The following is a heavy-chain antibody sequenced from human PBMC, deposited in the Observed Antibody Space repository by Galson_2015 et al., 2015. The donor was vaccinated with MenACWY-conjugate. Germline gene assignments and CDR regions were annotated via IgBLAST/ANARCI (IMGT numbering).Heavy chain of an antibody. J-gene: IGHJ4*02. V-gene: IGHV4-61*08. Sequence: TLSLTCTVSGGSASSTGYYWTWIRQPPGKGLEWIGLIYDSGTTKYNPSLKGRVTISLDTSKNQVSLKLSSVTAADTAVYYCAREFSYWGQGTLVTVSS. CDR1: GGSASSTGYY. CDR2: IYDSGTT. CDR3: AREFSY. D-gene: IGHD3-3*01.